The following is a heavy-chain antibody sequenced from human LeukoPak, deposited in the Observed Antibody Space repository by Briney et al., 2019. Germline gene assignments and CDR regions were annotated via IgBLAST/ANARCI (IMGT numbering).Heavy chain of an antibody. CDR1: GFTFSSSA. V-gene: IGHV3-30*02. CDR2: IAHHGNNK. Sequence: GGSLRHSCGATGFTFSSSAMHWVRQGPGKGLAWVAYIAHHGNNKYYADSVKGRFTISRDNSKGSLYLQMNSLRADDTAVYYCAKDGSWSCTDWGQGTLVRVSS. D-gene: IGHD2-8*02. CDR3: AKDGSWSCTD. J-gene: IGHJ4*02.